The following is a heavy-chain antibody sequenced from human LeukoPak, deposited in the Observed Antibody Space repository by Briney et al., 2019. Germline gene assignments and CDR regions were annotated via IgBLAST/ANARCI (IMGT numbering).Heavy chain of an antibody. V-gene: IGHV3-74*01. CDR3: ARVAYCGGDCYSLDYYYMDV. CDR2: INGDGTSA. J-gene: IGHJ6*03. CDR1: GFTLSNYW. D-gene: IGHD2-21*02. Sequence: GGSLRLSCAAAGFTLSNYWMHWVSQTPGKVLLWVSRINGDGTSATYAGSVKGRFTISRDNAKNTLYLQMNSLRAEDTAVYYCARVAYCGGDCYSLDYYYMDVWGKGTTVTVSS.